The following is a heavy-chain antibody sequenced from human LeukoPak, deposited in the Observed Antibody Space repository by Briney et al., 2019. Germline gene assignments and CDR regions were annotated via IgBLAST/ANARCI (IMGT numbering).Heavy chain of an antibody. D-gene: IGHD4-23*01. CDR1: GFTFSSYG. Sequence: PGGSLRLSCAASGFTFSSYGMHRVRQAPGKGLEWVAVIWYDGSNKYYADSVKGRFTISRDNSKNTLYLQMNSLRAEDTAVYYCARDQYGGNPVIPAHWGQGTLVTVS. CDR3: ARDQYGGNPVIPAH. CDR2: IWYDGSNK. J-gene: IGHJ4*02. V-gene: IGHV3-33*01.